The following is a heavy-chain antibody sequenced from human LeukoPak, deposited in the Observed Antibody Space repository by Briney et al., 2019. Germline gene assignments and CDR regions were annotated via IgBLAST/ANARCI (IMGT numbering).Heavy chain of an antibody. CDR2: IYYSGST. V-gene: IGHV4-59*01. D-gene: IGHD3-16*02. Sequence: SETLSLTCTVSGGSTSSYYWSWLRQPPGKGLEWIGYIYYSGSTNYNPSLKSRVTISVDTSKNQFSLKLSSVTAADTAVYYCARVPREYYDYVWGSYRDYYFDYWGQGTLVTVSS. J-gene: IGHJ4*02. CDR1: GGSTSSYY. CDR3: ARVPREYYDYVWGSYRDYYFDY.